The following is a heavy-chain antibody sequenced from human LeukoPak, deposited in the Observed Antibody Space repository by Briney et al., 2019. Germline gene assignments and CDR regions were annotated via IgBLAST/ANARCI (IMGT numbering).Heavy chain of an antibody. V-gene: IGHV4-38-2*01. Sequence: SETLSLTCAVSGYSINSGYYWDWIRQPPGKGLEWVGSIYHSGSTYYNPSLKSRGTISVDTSKNQFSLRLSSVTAADTAVYYCARAGGDYFDYCGQGTLVTVSS. CDR1: GYSINSGYY. CDR2: IYHSGST. CDR3: ARAGGDYFDY. J-gene: IGHJ4*02. D-gene: IGHD3-16*01.